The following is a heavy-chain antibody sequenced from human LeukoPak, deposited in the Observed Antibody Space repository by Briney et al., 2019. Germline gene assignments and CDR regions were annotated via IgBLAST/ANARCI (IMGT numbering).Heavy chain of an antibody. D-gene: IGHD3-9*01. V-gene: IGHV3-23*01. CDR1: GFTFSNYA. Sequence: PGESLRPSCAASGFTFSNYAMSWVRQAPGKELEWVSAITGSGGNTYYADSVKGRFTISRDNSKNTVFLQMNSLRAEDTAVYYCAKWGDYDVLTGYYVSDYWGQGTLVTVSS. CDR2: ITGSGGNT. CDR3: AKWGDYDVLTGYYVSDY. J-gene: IGHJ4*02.